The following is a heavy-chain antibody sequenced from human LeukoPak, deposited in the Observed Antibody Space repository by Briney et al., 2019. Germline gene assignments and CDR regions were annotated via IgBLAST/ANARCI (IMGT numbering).Heavy chain of an antibody. CDR2: MSGDASGT. Sequence: GGSLRLSCEASGFTFSSHSMNWVRQAPGKGLEWVSTMSGDASGTYYADSVKGRFTISRDNSKNTLYLQMNSLRADDTAVYYCAKRTSGSSWYSSDSWGQGTLVTVSS. D-gene: IGHD6-13*01. V-gene: IGHV3-23*01. J-gene: IGHJ4*02. CDR1: GFTFSSHS. CDR3: AKRTSGSSWYSSDS.